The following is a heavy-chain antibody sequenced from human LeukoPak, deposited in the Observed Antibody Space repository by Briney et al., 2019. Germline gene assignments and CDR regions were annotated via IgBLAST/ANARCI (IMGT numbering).Heavy chain of an antibody. CDR3: AGFVRGLPH. V-gene: IGHV3-53*01. Sequence: GGSLRLSCAASGFIVSRNYMSWVRQAPGKGLEWVSVIYDGDTYYADSVKGRFTISRDNSKNTLYLQMNSLRAEDTAIYYCAGFVRGLPHWGQGALVTVSS. J-gene: IGHJ4*02. CDR1: GFIVSRNY. CDR2: IYDGDT. D-gene: IGHD3-10*01.